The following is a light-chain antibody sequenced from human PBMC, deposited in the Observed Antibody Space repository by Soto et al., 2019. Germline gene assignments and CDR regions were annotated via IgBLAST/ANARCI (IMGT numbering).Light chain of an antibody. CDR2: EVS. J-gene: IGKJ1*01. CDR1: QSLVYSNGNTY. Sequence: DVVMTQSPLSLPVTLGQPASISCRSSQSLVYSNGNTYLTWFQQRPGQSPRRLIYEVSKRDSGVPDRFSGSGSGTDFTLKISRVEAEDVGVYYCMQGTYWPATFGQGTRWIS. CDR3: MQGTYWPAT. V-gene: IGKV2-30*01.